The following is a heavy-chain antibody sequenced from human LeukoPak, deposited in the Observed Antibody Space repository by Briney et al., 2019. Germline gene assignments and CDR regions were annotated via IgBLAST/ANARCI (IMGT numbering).Heavy chain of an antibody. CDR2: INHSGST. D-gene: IGHD2-21*02. CDR1: GGSFSDYF. CDR3: ATLYCGGDCYYFDY. J-gene: IGHJ4*02. V-gene: IGHV4-34*01. Sequence: SETLSLTCAVYGGSFSDYFWSWIRQPPGKGLEWIGKINHSGSTNYNASLKSRVTISVDTSKNQFSLKLSSVTAADTAVYYCATLYCGGDCYYFDYWGQGTLVTVSS.